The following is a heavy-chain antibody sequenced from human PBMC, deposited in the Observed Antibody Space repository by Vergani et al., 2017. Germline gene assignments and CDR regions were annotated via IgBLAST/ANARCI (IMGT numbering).Heavy chain of an antibody. CDR1: GGSISSSSYY. CDR2: IYYSGST. CDR3: ARETSGIVATGRDY. V-gene: IGHV4-39*01. D-gene: IGHD5-12*01. J-gene: IGHJ4*02. Sequence: QLQLQESGPGLVKPSETLSLTCTVSGGSISSSSYYRGWIRQPPGKGLEWIGSIYYSGSTYYNPSLTSRVTISVDTSKNQFSLKLSSVTAADTAVYYCARETSGIVATGRDYWGQGTLVTVSS.